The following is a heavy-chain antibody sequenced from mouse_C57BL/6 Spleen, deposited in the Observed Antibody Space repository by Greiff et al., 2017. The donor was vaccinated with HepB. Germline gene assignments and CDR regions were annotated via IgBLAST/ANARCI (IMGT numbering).Heavy chain of an antibody. D-gene: IGHD2-1*01. V-gene: IGHV1-69*01. CDR1: GYTFTSYW. CDR3: ARGGNYGNSYYFDY. CDR2: IDPSDSYT. Sequence: VQLQQPGAELVMPGASVKLSCKASGYTFTSYWMHWVKQRPGQGLEWIGEIDPSDSYTNYNQKFKGKSTLTVDKSSSTAYMQLSSLTSEDSAVYYCARGGNYGNSYYFDYWGQGTTLTVSS. J-gene: IGHJ2*01.